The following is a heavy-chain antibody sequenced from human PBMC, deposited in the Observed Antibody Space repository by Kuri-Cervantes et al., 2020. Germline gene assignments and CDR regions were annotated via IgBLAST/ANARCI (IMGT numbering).Heavy chain of an antibody. J-gene: IGHJ4*02. V-gene: IGHV1-69*05. CDR2: IIPIFGTA. CDR1: GYTLTELS. D-gene: IGHD3-22*01. Sequence: SVKVSCKVSGYTLTELSMHWVRQAPGQGLEWMGGIIPIFGTANYAQKFQGRVTITTDESTSTAYMELSSLRSEDTAVYYCAREWITFYYDSSGYQGFDSWGQGTLVTVSS. CDR3: AREWITFYYDSSGYQGFDS.